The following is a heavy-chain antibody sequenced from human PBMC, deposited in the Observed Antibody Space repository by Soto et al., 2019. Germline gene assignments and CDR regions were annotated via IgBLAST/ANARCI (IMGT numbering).Heavy chain of an antibody. J-gene: IGHJ4*02. D-gene: IGHD2-2*01. CDR2: IIPIFGTA. CDR3: ARSLGRYPSFSDSAQFGY. Sequence: QVQLVQSGAEVKKPGSSVKVSCKASGGTFSSYAISWVRQAPGQGLEWMGGIIPIFGTANYAQKVQGRVTITADESTGTAYMELSSLRSEDTAVYYCARSLGRYPSFSDSAQFGYWGQGTLVTVSS. CDR1: GGTFSSYA. V-gene: IGHV1-69*01.